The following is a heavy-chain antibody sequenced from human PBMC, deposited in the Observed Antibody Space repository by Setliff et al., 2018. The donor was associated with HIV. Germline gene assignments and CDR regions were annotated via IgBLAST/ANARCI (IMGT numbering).Heavy chain of an antibody. D-gene: IGHD3-22*01. CDR2: IYYSGST. CDR3: ARHGPDYYDSSGYYYYYYYMDV. CDR1: GGSISSYY. V-gene: IGHV4-59*08. J-gene: IGHJ6*03. Sequence: LSLTCTVSGGSISSYYWSWIRQPPGKGLEWIGYIYYSGSTNYNPSLKSRVTISVDTSKNQFSLKLSSVTAADTAVYYCARHGPDYYDSSGYYYYYYYMDVWGKGTTVTVSS.